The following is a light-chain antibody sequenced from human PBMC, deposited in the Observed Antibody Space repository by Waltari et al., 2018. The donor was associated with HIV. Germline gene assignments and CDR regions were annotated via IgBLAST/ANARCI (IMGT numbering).Light chain of an antibody. V-gene: IGLV1-44*01. CDR2: SNK. CDR3: AAWDDSLNGGWM. J-gene: IGLJ3*02. CDR1: SSNIGANT. Sequence: QSVLTQPPSASGTPGQRVTISCSGSSSNIGANTVNWYQRLPGTAPKLLIYSNKQRASGVPARFSGSKSGTSASLAISGLQSDDEADYYCAAWDDSLNGGWMFGGGTKLTVL.